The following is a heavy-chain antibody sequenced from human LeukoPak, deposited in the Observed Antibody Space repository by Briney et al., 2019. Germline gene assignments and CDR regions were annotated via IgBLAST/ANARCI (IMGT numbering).Heavy chain of an antibody. J-gene: IGHJ5*02. V-gene: IGHV4-39*07. CDR2: IYYSGST. CDR3: ARCGSPGGNWFDP. Sequence: SETLSLTCTVSGGSISSSSYYWGWIRQPPGKGLEWIGSIYYSGSTYYNPSLKSRVTISVDTSKNQFSLKLSSVTAADTAVYYCARCGSPGGNWFDPWGQGTLVTVSS. CDR1: GGSISSSSYY. D-gene: IGHD1-26*01.